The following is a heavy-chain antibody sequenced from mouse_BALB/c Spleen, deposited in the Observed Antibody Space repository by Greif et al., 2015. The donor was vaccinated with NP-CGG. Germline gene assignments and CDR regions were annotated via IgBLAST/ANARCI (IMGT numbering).Heavy chain of an antibody. CDR2: IDPANGNT. V-gene: IGHV14-3*02. J-gene: IGHJ3*01. D-gene: IGHD2-2*01. CDR3: ARNYGYDWVAY. Sequence: VHVKLSGAELVKPGASVKLSCTASGFNIKDTYMHWVKQRPEQGLAWIGRIDPANGNTKYDPKFQGKATITADTSSNTAYLQLSSLTSEDTAVYYCARNYGYDWVAYWGQGSLVTVSA. CDR1: GFNIKDTY.